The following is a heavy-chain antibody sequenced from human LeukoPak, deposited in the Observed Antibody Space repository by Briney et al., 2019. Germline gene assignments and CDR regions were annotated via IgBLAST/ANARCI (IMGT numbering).Heavy chain of an antibody. CDR1: GFTFSSYA. Sequence: PGGSLRLSCAASGFTFSSYAMSWVRQAPGKGLEWVSAISGSGGSTYYADSVKGRFTISRDNSKNTLYLQMNGLRAEDTAVYYCAKGSSSWPDSSFDYWGQGTLVTVSS. CDR2: ISGSGGST. J-gene: IGHJ4*02. V-gene: IGHV3-23*01. D-gene: IGHD6-13*01. CDR3: AKGSSSWPDSSFDY.